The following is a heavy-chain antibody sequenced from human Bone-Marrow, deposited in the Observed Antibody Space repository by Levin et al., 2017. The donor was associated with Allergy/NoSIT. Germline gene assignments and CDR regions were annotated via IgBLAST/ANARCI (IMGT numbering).Heavy chain of an antibody. CDR1: GFTFDAYS. V-gene: IGHV3-48*01. J-gene: IGHJ4*02. D-gene: IGHD2-8*02. CDR3: ARDRGYYCTGNYGLNKGYFVDY. Sequence: GGSLRLSCAASGFTFDAYSLNWVRQAPGKGLEWVSSISSRGTNIYYAASVRGRLPISRDNAKNTVFLEMTSLRAEDTAIYYCARDRGYYCTGNYGLNKGYFVDYWGQGVLVTVSS. CDR2: ISSRGTNI.